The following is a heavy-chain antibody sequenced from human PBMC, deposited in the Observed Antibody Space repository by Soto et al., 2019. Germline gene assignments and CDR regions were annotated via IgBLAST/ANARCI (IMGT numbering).Heavy chain of an antibody. CDR2: ITWNSGYM. CDR1: GFTFNDYA. Sequence: SLRLSCAASGFTFNDYAMHWVRQAPGKGLEWVAGITWNSGYMGYANSVKGRFTISRDSANNSLFLQMNSLRIEDTALYYCAKGSSIAVAGTFVFDPWGQGTLVTVSS. CDR3: AKGSSIAVAGTFVFDP. D-gene: IGHD6-19*01. V-gene: IGHV3-9*01. J-gene: IGHJ5*02.